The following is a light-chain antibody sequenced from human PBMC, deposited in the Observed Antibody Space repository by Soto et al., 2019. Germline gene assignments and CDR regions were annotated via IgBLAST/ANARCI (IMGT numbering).Light chain of an antibody. CDR2: GAS. CDR1: QSVSSSY. J-gene: IGKJ1*01. V-gene: IGKV3-20*01. CDR3: QQFGNSPWT. Sequence: PGERVTLSCRASQSVSSSYLTWYQQKPGQAPRLLIYGASNRATGIPDRFSGSGSGTDFTLTISRLEPEDFAVYFCQQFGNSPWTFGQGTKVDIK.